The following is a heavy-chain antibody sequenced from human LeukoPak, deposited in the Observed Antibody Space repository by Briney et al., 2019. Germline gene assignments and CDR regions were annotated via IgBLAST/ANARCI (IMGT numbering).Heavy chain of an antibody. CDR2: INPKSGGT. CDR1: GYTFTGYY. V-gene: IGHV1-2*02. D-gene: IGHD2-2*02. Sequence: ASVKVSCKASGYTFTGYYMHWVRQAPGQGLEWMGWINPKSGGTNSAQKFQGRVTMTRGTSISTAYMEPSRLRSDDTAVYYCARSRRIVVVPAAIGQNNWFDPWGQGTLVTVSS. J-gene: IGHJ5*02. CDR3: ARSRRIVVVPAAIGQNNWFDP.